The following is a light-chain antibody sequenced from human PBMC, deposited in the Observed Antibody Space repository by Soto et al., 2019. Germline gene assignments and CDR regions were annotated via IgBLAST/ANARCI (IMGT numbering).Light chain of an antibody. V-gene: IGKV3-15*01. CDR2: DAS. J-gene: IGKJ1*01. Sequence: ELVMTQSPATLSVSPGERATLACRASQSISSNLAWYQQKPGQAPRPLIYDASTRATGIPARFSGSGSGTEFTLTISSLQSEDFAVYYCQHYNYWPPKTFGQGTKVDIK. CDR1: QSISSN. CDR3: QHYNYWPPKT.